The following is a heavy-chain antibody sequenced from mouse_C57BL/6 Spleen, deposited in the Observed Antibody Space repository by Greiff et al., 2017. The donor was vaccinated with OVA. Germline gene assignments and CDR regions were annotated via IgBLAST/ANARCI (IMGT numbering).Heavy chain of an antibody. Sequence: EVKLQESGGDLVKPGGSLKLSCAASGFTFSSYGMSWVRQTPDKRLEWVATISSGGSYTYYPDSVQGRFTISRDTAINTQNLQMSSLKSEDTAMYYGARFYYCSRSPYYALDYWGQGTSVTVSA. CDR2: ISSGGSYT. D-gene: IGHD1-1*01. CDR1: GFTFSSYG. J-gene: IGHJ4*01. CDR3: ARFYYCSRSPYYALDY. V-gene: IGHV5-6*01.